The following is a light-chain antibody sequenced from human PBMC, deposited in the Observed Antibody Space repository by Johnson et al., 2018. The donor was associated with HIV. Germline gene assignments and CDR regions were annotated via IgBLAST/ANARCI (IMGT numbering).Light chain of an antibody. Sequence: VLTQPPSVSAAPGQKVTISCSGSSSNIGNNYVSWYQQLPGTAPKLLIYENNKRPSGIPDRFSGYKSGTSATLGITGLQTGDAADYYCGTWDSSLSAYVFGTGTKVSVL. J-gene: IGLJ1*01. V-gene: IGLV1-51*02. CDR2: ENN. CDR1: SSNIGNNY. CDR3: GTWDSSLSAYV.